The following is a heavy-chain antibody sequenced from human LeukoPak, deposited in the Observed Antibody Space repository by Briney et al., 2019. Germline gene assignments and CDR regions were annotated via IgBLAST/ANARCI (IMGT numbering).Heavy chain of an antibody. V-gene: IGHV3-21*01. CDR2: ISSTSSYT. J-gene: IGHJ4*02. CDR1: GFTFSSYS. Sequence: GGSLRLSCAASGFTFSSYSMNWVRQAPGKGLEWVSSISSTSSYTYYADSVKGRFTISRDNSKNTLYLQMNSLRAEDTAVYYCAKDGVKGGLRVNAGFDYWGQGTLVTVSS. CDR3: AKDGVKGGLRVNAGFDY. D-gene: IGHD5-12*01.